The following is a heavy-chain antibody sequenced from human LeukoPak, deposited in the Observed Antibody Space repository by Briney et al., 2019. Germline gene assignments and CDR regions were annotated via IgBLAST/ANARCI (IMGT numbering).Heavy chain of an antibody. J-gene: IGHJ6*02. CDR3: AKAIAAAAPRADYYYYYGMDV. D-gene: IGHD6-13*01. CDR2: ISGSGGSI. Sequence: GGSLRLSCAASGFTFSSYAMSWVRQAPGKGLEWVSAISGSGGSIYYADSVKGRFTISRDNSKNTLYLQMNSLRAEDTAVYYCAKAIAAAAPRADYYYYYGMDVWGQGTTVTVSS. V-gene: IGHV3-23*01. CDR1: GFTFSSYA.